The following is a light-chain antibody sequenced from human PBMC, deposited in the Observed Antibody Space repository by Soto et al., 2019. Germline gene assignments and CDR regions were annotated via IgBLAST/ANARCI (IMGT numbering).Light chain of an antibody. J-gene: IGKJ3*01. CDR1: QSLLHSNGYNY. V-gene: IGKV2-28*01. CDR3: QQYGSSPAT. Sequence: DIVMTQSPLSLPVTPGEPASISCRSSQSLLHSNGYNYLDWYLQKPGQSPQLLIYLGSNRASGVPDRFSGSGSGTDFTLTISRLEPEDFAVYYCQQYGSSPATFGPGTKVDIK. CDR2: LGS.